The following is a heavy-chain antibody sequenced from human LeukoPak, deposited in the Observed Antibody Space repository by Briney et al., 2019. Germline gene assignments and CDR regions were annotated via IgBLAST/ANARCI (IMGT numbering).Heavy chain of an antibody. J-gene: IGHJ4*02. Sequence: PETLSLTCAVYGGSFSGYYWSWIRQPPGKGLEWIGEINHSGSTNYNPSLKSRVTISVDTSKNQFSLKLSSVTAADTAVYYCARRQPYYYDSSGYYTFWGQGTLVTVSS. V-gene: IGHV4-34*01. CDR3: ARRQPYYYDSSGYYTF. D-gene: IGHD3-22*01. CDR1: GGSFSGYY. CDR2: INHSGST.